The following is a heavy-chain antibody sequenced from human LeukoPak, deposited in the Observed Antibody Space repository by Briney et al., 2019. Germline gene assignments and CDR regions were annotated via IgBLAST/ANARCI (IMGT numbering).Heavy chain of an antibody. Sequence: GGSLRLSCAASGFSFSSYSMNWVRQAPGKGLEWVSYITSSSSTMHYADAVKGRFAISRDNAKNSLYLQMNSLRAEDTAVYYCARKSGSSGYPFDYWGQGTLVTVFS. CDR1: GFSFSSYS. CDR2: ITSSSSTM. J-gene: IGHJ4*02. CDR3: ARKSGSSGYPFDY. V-gene: IGHV3-48*01. D-gene: IGHD3-22*01.